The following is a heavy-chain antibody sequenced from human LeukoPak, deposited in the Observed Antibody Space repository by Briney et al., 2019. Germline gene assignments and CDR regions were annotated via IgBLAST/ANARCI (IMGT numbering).Heavy chain of an antibody. D-gene: IGHD3-22*01. CDR2: IIPIFGTA. Sequence: ASVKVSCKASGGTFSSYAISWVRQAPGQGLEWMGGIIPIFGTANYAQKFQGRVTITADESTSTAYMELISLRSEDTAVYYCTRSAVVLPYYFDYWGQGTLVTVSS. V-gene: IGHV1-69*13. CDR3: TRSAVVLPYYFDY. CDR1: GGTFSSYA. J-gene: IGHJ4*02.